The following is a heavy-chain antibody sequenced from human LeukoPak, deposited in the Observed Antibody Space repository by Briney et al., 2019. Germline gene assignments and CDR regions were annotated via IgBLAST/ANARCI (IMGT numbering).Heavy chain of an antibody. D-gene: IGHD1-26*01. V-gene: IGHV3-48*03. J-gene: IGHJ4*02. CDR3: AAVSPSYVNY. CDR2: VSSSGSTI. Sequence: GGSLRLSCAASGFTFSSYEMNWVRQAPGKGLEWVSYVSSSGSTIYYADSVKGRFTISRDNAKNSLYLQMNSLRAEDTAVYYCAAVSPSYVNYWGQGTLVTVSS. CDR1: GFTFSSYE.